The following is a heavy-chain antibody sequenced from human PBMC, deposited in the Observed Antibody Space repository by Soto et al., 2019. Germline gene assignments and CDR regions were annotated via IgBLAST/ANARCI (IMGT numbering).Heavy chain of an antibody. Sequence: QLQLQESGPGLVKPSETLSLTCTVSGGSISSSSYYWGWIRQPPGKGVGWVGRIYYSGSTYYNPSLKSRVHISVDTSKNPFSLKLSSVTAADTAVYYCARRGHYDYIWGSYRYGWFDPWGQGTLVTVSS. CDR2: IYYSGST. D-gene: IGHD3-16*02. J-gene: IGHJ5*02. CDR3: ARRGHYDYIWGSYRYGWFDP. V-gene: IGHV4-39*01. CDR1: GGSISSSSYY.